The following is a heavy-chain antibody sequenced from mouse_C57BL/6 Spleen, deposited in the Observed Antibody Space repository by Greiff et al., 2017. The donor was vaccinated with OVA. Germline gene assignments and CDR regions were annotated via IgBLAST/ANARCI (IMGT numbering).Heavy chain of an antibody. V-gene: IGHV1-39*01. Sequence: EVQLQQSGPELVKPGASVKISCKASGYSFTDYNMNWVKQSNGKSLEWIGVINPNYGTTSYNQKFKGKATLTVDESSSTTYMQLNSMTSEDSAVYYCARSGYSNYGGFAYWGQGTLVTVSA. CDR1: GYSFTDYN. J-gene: IGHJ3*01. CDR2: INPNYGTT. CDR3: ARSGYSNYGGFAY. D-gene: IGHD2-5*01.